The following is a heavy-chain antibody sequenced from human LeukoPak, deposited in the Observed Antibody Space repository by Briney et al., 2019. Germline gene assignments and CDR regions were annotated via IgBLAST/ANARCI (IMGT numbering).Heavy chain of an antibody. D-gene: IGHD2-2*01. CDR1: GYTFTDYY. V-gene: IGHV1-2*02. CDR3: ARANFLYCSSSTCLFDY. J-gene: IGHJ4*02. CDR2: INPNDGDT. Sequence: ASVKVSCKASGYTFTDYYMHWVRQAPGQGFEWMGWINPNDGDTNYAQKFQGRVTMTRDTSISTAHMEVSRLRSDDTAVYHCARANFLYCSSSTCLFDYWGQGTLVTVS.